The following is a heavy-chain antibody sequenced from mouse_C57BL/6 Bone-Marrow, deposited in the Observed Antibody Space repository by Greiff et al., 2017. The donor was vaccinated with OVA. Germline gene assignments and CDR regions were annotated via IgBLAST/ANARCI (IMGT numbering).Heavy chain of an antibody. CDR3: ARLIYDYDSAWFAY. CDR1: GFTFSDYY. J-gene: IGHJ3*01. V-gene: IGHV5-12*01. Sequence: EVKLMESGGGLVQPGGSLKLSCAASGFTFSDYYMYWVRQTPEKRLEWVAYISNGGGSTYYPDTVKGRFTISRDNAKNTLYLQMSRLKSEDTAMYYCARLIYDYDSAWFAYWGQGTLVTVSA. CDR2: ISNGGGST. D-gene: IGHD2-4*01.